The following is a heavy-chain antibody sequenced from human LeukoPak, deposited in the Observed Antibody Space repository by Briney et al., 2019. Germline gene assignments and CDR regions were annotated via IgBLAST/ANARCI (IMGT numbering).Heavy chain of an antibody. V-gene: IGHV3-23*01. CDR2: ISVNGGST. CDR3: AGDRATSYFDY. Sequence: GGSLRLSCAASGFTFSNYAMSWVRQTPGKGLEWVSTISVNGGSTYSADSVKGRFTISRDNSKNTLYLQMNSLRAEDTAVYYCAGDRATSYFDYWGQGALVTISS. CDR1: GFTFSNYA. J-gene: IGHJ4*02. D-gene: IGHD1-26*01.